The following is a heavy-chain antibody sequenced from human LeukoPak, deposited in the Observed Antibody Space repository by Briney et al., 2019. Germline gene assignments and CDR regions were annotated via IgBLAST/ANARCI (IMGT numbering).Heavy chain of an antibody. Sequence: GGSLRLSCAASGFPFSDYFMSWIRQAPGKGLEWVSVIYSGGSTYYADSVKGRFTISRDNSKNTLYLQMNSLRAEDTAVYYCARDGGDDYGDYGGFDPWGQGTLVTVSS. J-gene: IGHJ5*02. CDR3: ARDGGDDYGDYGGFDP. D-gene: IGHD4-17*01. CDR1: GFPFSDYF. CDR2: IYSGGST. V-gene: IGHV3-66*01.